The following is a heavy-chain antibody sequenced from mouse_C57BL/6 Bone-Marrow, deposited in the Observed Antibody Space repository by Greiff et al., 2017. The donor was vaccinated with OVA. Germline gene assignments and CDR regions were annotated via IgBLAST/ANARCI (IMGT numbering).Heavy chain of an antibody. Sequence: QVQLQQSGAELVRPGASVTLSCKASGYTFTDYEMHWVKQTPVHGLEWIGAIDPETGGTAYNQKFKGKAILTADKSSSTAYMELRSLTSEDSAVYYCTSCITTVDYWGQGTTLTVSS. J-gene: IGHJ2*01. D-gene: IGHD1-1*01. CDR1: GYTFTDYE. CDR3: TSCITTVDY. V-gene: IGHV1-15*01. CDR2: IDPETGGT.